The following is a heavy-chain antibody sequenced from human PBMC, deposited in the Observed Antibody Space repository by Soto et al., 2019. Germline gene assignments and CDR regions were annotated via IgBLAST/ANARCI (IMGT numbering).Heavy chain of an antibody. D-gene: IGHD2-15*01. CDR1: GFTFSSYA. J-gene: IGHJ4*02. V-gene: IGHV3-23*01. Sequence: GGSLRLSCAASGFTFSSYAMSWVRQAPGKGLEWVSSISDVSNYIHYADSVRGRFTISRDNSESTLYLQMDSLRAEDTAVYYCAKSGYCSGGNCYRGFDYWGLGILVTVSS. CDR3: AKSGYCSGGNCYRGFDY. CDR2: ISDVSNYI.